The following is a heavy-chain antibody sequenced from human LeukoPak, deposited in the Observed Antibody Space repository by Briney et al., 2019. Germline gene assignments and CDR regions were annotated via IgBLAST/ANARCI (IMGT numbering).Heavy chain of an antibody. CDR1: GFTFSSYD. D-gene: IGHD3-22*01. CDR3: ASRDYYDSSGYNDAFDI. Sequence: GGSLRLSCAASGFTFSSYDMTWVRQAPGRGLEWVSSIRPSGDNTYYADSVKGRFTISSDNSKNTLYLQMNSLRAEDTAVYYCASRDYYDSSGYNDAFDIWGQGTMVTVSS. V-gene: IGHV3-23*01. CDR2: IRPSGDNT. J-gene: IGHJ3*02.